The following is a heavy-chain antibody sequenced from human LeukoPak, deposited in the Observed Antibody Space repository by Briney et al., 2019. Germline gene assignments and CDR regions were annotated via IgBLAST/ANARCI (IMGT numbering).Heavy chain of an antibody. Sequence: GESLKISCKVSGYNFTNYWIGWVHQMPGKGLEWVGIIYPGDSDTRYSPSFQGQVTISADKSITTAYLQWSSLKASHTAMYYCARGRYSRGWFDYWGQGTLVTVSS. CDR2: IYPGDSDT. V-gene: IGHV5-51*07. J-gene: IGHJ4*02. D-gene: IGHD6-19*01. CDR3: ARGRYSRGWFDY. CDR1: GYNFTNYW.